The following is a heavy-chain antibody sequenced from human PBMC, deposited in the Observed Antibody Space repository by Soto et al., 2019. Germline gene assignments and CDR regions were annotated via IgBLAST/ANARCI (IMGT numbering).Heavy chain of an antibody. D-gene: IGHD2-2*01. Sequence: QVQLQESGPGLVKPSETLSLTCNVSGASMSSYYWSWVRQPPGKGLEWIGYIFHTGSSNYSPSLKSRVTISIHTSKNQFSLRMSFLTVADTAVYYCAGLPAAEGNWFDPWGQGTLVTVSS. CDR2: IFHTGSS. V-gene: IGHV4-59*01. J-gene: IGHJ5*02. CDR3: AGLPAAEGNWFDP. CDR1: GASMSSYY.